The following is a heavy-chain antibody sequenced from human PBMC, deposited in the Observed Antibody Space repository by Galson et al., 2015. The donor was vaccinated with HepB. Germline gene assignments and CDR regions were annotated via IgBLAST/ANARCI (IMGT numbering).Heavy chain of an antibody. J-gene: IGHJ4*02. D-gene: IGHD3-10*01. Sequence: SLRLSCAASGFTFSSYGMHWVRQAPGKGLEWVAIISYDGGNKYYADSVKGRFTISRDNSKNTLYLQMNSLRAEDTAVYYCAKDISPFGELWGWLDYWGQGTLVTVSS. CDR3: AKDISPFGELWGWLDY. CDR2: ISYDGGNK. CDR1: GFTFSSYG. V-gene: IGHV3-30*18.